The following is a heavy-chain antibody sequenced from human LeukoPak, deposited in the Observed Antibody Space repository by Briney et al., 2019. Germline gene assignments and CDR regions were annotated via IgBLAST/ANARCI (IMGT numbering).Heavy chain of an antibody. Sequence: PEGSLRLSCAASGLIVSSNYMSWVRQAPGKGLEWVSYIGSSGSTMYYADSVKGRFTISRDNAKNSLFLQMNSLRAEDTAVYYCAREAVGDAFDIWGQGTMVTVSS. CDR2: IGSSGSTM. D-gene: IGHD6-19*01. CDR3: AREAVGDAFDI. CDR1: GLIVSSNY. J-gene: IGHJ3*02. V-gene: IGHV3-11*04.